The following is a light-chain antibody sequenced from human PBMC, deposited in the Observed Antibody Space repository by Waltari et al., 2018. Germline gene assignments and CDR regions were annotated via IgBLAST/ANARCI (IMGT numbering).Light chain of an antibody. V-gene: IGKV3-20*01. CDR1: PGVSRF. J-gene: IGKJ1*01. CDR3: QKYDRLPAT. CDR2: GAS. Sequence: SCRASPGVSRFLAWYQQKPGQAPRLLIYGASTRATGIPDRFSGSGSGTDFSLTISRLEPEDCAVYYCQKYDRLPATFGQGTKVEIK.